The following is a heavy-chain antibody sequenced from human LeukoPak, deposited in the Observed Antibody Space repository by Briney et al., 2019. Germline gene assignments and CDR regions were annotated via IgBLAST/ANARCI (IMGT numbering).Heavy chain of an antibody. CDR1: GYTFTSYG. CDR2: ISAYNGNI. Sequence: GASVKASCKASGYTFTSYGISWVRQAPGQGLEWMGWISAYNGNINYAQKLQGRVTMTTDTSTSTAYMELRSLRSDDTAVYYCARVALYCSGGSCYPGFHDYWGQGTLVTVSS. D-gene: IGHD2-15*01. V-gene: IGHV1-18*01. J-gene: IGHJ4*02. CDR3: ARVALYCSGGSCYPGFHDY.